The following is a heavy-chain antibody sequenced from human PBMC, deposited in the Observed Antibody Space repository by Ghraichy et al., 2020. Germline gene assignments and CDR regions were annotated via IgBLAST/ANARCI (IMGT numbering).Heavy chain of an antibody. CDR3: ARVDGDWFDP. Sequence: SETLSLTCNVSGDSITIYSWSWIRQSPTKGLEWIGYIAESGSTSYNPSLKSRVSISLDTSKNQLTLNLESVTAVDTATYFCARVDGDWFDPWGRGTLVTVSS. V-gene: IGHV4-59*01. D-gene: IGHD3-16*01. CDR1: GDSITIYS. J-gene: IGHJ5*02. CDR2: IAESGST.